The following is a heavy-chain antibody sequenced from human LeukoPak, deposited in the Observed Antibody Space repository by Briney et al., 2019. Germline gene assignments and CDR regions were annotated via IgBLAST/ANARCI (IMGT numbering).Heavy chain of an antibody. D-gene: IGHD1-1*01. J-gene: IGHJ4*02. CDR2: IRGKPKNYAT. CDR1: GFTFSDSA. Sequence: GGSLRLSCEASGFTFSDSAIHWVRQASGKGLEWIGRIRGKPKNYATAYGESVKGTFTVSRDNSKSTAYLQMNSLKTEDSAVDYCTRLSDNAEDRFDCWGRGTLVTASS. CDR3: TRLSDNAEDRFDC. V-gene: IGHV3-73*01.